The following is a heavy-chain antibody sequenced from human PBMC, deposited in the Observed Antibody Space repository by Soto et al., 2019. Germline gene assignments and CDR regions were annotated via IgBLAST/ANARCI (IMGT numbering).Heavy chain of an antibody. V-gene: IGHV3-21*01. Sequence: GGSLRLSCADSGFTFSSYSMNWVRQAPGKGLEWVSSISSSSSYIYYADSVKGRFTISRDNAKNSLYLQMNSLRGEETAVYYCARGGDSTIWYERACYSYGMDVWGQGAKVTLSS. CDR3: ARGGDSTIWYERACYSYGMDV. CDR2: ISSSSSYI. J-gene: IGHJ6*02. CDR1: GFTFSSYS. D-gene: IGHD6-13*01.